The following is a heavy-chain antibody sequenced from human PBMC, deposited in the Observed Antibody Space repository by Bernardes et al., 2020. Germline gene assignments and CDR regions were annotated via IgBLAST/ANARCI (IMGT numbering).Heavy chain of an antibody. D-gene: IGHD3-16*02. CDR3: ARILTYDYIWGSYRYTGAFDI. CDR1: GFSLSTSGMC. CDR2: IDWDDDK. Sequence: SGPTLVKPTQTLTLTCTFSGFSLSTSGMCVSWIRQPPGKALEWLALIDWDDDKYYSTSLKTRLTISKDTSKNQVVLTMTNMDPVDTATYYCARILTYDYIWGSYRYTGAFDIWGQGTMVTVSS. V-gene: IGHV2-70*01. J-gene: IGHJ3*02.